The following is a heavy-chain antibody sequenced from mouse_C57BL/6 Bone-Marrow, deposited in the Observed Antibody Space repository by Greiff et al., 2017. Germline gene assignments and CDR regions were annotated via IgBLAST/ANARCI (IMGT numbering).Heavy chain of an antibody. D-gene: IGHD6-1*01. CDR1: GFSLTSYG. V-gene: IGHV2-2*01. CDR2: LCSGGST. Sequence: QVQLQQSGPGLVRPSQSLSITCTVSGFSLTSYGVHWVRQSPGKGLEWLGVLCSGGSTDYNAAFISRLSISKDNSKSQVFFKMNSLQADDTAIYYCARPMTLSYWGQGTLVTVSA. J-gene: IGHJ3*01. CDR3: ARPMTLSY.